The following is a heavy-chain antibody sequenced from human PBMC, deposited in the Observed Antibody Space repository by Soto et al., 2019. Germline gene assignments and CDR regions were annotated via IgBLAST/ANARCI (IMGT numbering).Heavy chain of an antibody. V-gene: IGHV3-30-3*01. CDR2: ISYDGSNK. CDR1: GFTFSSYA. J-gene: IGHJ5*02. CDR3: ARDTSMYSSDLGPNWFDP. D-gene: IGHD6-25*01. Sequence: PGGALRLSCAASGFTFSSYAMHWVRQAPGKGLEWVAVISYDGSNKYYADSVKGRFTISRDNSKNTLYLQMNSLRAEDTAVYYCARDTSMYSSDLGPNWFDPWGQGTLVTVSS.